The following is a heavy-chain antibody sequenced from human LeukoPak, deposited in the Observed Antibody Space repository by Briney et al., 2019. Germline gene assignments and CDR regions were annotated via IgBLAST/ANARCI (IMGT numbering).Heavy chain of an antibody. D-gene: IGHD3-22*01. CDR1: GFTFSSYS. J-gene: IGHJ4*02. CDR2: ISSSSSYI. CDR3: ARGRSKYDSSKLGSTSNIYVFYYFDY. V-gene: IGHV3-21*01. Sequence: PGGSLRLSCAASGFTFSSYSMNWVRQAPGKGLEWVSSISSSSSYIYYADSVKGRFTISRDNAKNSLYLQMNSLRAEDTAVYYCARGRSKYDSSKLGSTSNIYVFYYFDYWGQGTLVTVSS.